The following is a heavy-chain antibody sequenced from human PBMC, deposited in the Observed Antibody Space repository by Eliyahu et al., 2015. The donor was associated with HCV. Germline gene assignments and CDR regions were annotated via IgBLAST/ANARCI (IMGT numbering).Heavy chain of an antibody. CDR2: ISYDGSNK. CDR3: ARVGGPGRDPGIAVAGTRSYYYYGMDV. Sequence: LVESGGGVVQPGRSLRLSCAASGFTFSSYAMHWVRQAPGKGLEWVAVISYDGSNKYYADSVKGRFTISRDNSKNTLYLQMNSLRAEDTAVYYCARVGGPGRDPGIAVAGTRSYYYYGMDVWGQGTTVTVSS. D-gene: IGHD6-19*01. J-gene: IGHJ6*02. CDR1: GFTFSSYA. V-gene: IGHV3-30-3*01.